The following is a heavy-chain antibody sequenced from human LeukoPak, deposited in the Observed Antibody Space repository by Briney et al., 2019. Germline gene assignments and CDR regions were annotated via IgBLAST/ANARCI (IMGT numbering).Heavy chain of an antibody. J-gene: IGHJ3*02. CDR1: GYTFTNFG. Sequence: TSVKVSCKASGYTFTNFGLSWVRQAPGRGLEWMGWIDIYNSHTNYAQKFQGRVTMTRDTSISTAYMELSRLRSDDTAVYYCASQGYSGSYFPDMDFDIWGQGTMVTVSS. CDR3: ASQGYSGSYFPDMDFDI. CDR2: IDIYNSHT. V-gene: IGHV1-18*01. D-gene: IGHD1-26*01.